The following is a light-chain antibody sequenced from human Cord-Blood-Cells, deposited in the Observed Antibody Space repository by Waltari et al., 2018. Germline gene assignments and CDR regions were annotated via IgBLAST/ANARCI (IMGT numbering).Light chain of an antibody. Sequence: QSVLTQPPSASGSPGQSVTISCPGTSSAVGGYNYVSWYQQHPGKAPKLMIDEVSKRPSGVPDRFPGSKSGNTASLTVSGLQAEDEADYYCSSYAGSNNLGVFGGGTKLTVL. CDR1: SSAVGGYNY. J-gene: IGLJ3*02. V-gene: IGLV2-8*01. CDR3: SSYAGSNNLGV. CDR2: EVS.